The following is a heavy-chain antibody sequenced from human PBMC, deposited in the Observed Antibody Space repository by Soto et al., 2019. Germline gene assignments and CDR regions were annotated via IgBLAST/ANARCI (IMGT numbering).Heavy chain of an antibody. CDR3: ASPSSDYYSIDAFAI. CDR2: RWYDGSDK. D-gene: IGHD3-22*01. CDR1: GFSFSTHG. Sequence: QVQLVESGGGVVQPGTSLRLSCAASGFSFSTHGMHWVRQAPGKGLEWVAVRWYDGSDKYYADSVKGRFTISRDNSKNTLYLQMNSLRAEDTAVYYCASPSSDYYSIDAFAIWGQGTMVTVSS. V-gene: IGHV3-33*01. J-gene: IGHJ3*02.